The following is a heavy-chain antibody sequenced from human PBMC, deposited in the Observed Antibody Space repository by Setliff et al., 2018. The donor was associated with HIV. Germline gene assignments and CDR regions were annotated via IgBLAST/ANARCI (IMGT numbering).Heavy chain of an antibody. CDR1: GGSFSNYY. Sequence: SETLSLTCTVYGGSFSNYYTNWIRQPPGKGLEWIGELSPSGTTRSNPSLQSRVTISLDTSNNQFSLRLSSVTAADTAVYYCASTSSWYIDISWAQGTLVTVSS. CDR2: LSPSGTT. D-gene: IGHD6-13*01. J-gene: IGHJ4*02. V-gene: IGHV4-34*01. CDR3: ASTSSWYIDIS.